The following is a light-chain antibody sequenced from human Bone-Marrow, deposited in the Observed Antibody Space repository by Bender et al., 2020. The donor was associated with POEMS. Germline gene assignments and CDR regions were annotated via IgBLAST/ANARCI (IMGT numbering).Light chain of an antibody. CDR1: KLGHKY. CDR3: QAWDSSTVV. Sequence: SYDLTQPPSLSVSPGQTASITCSGDKLGHKYACWYQQKPGQSHVLVIYEDSKRPSGIPERFSGSNSGNTATLTISGTQAIDEADYYCQAWDSSTVVFGGGTKLTVL. CDR2: EDS. J-gene: IGLJ2*01. V-gene: IGLV3-1*01.